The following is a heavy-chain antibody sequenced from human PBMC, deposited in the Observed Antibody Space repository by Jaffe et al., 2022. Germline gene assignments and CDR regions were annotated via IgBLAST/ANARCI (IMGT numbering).Heavy chain of an antibody. CDR3: ALTYYDYIWGSYRLLY. J-gene: IGHJ4*02. D-gene: IGHD3-16*02. Sequence: QVQLVQSGAEVKKPGASVKVSCKASGYTFTSYYMHWVRQAPGQGLEWMGIINPSGGSTSYAQKFQGRVTMTRDTSTSTVYMELSSLRSEDTAVYYCALTYYDYIWGSYRLLYWGQGTLVTVSS. CDR1: GYTFTSYY. CDR2: INPSGGST. V-gene: IGHV1-46*03.